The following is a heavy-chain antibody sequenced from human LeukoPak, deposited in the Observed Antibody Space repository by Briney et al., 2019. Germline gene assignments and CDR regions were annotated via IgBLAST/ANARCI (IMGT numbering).Heavy chain of an antibody. CDR2: ISYDGSNK. CDR3: AKTLLTGYCPFDY. V-gene: IGHV3-30*18. D-gene: IGHD3-9*01. Sequence: GGSLRLSCAASGFTFSSYGMHWVRQAPGKGLEWVAVISYDGSNKYYADSVKGRFTISRDNSKNTLYLQMNSLRAEDTAVYYCAKTLLTGYCPFDYWGQGTLVTVSS. CDR1: GFTFSSYG. J-gene: IGHJ4*02.